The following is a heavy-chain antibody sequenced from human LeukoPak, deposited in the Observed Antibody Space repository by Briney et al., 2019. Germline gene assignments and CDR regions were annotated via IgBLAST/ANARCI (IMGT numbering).Heavy chain of an antibody. J-gene: IGHJ3*02. D-gene: IGHD5-24*01. CDR3: ARDVEMATITDAFDI. CDR1: GFTFSSYA. V-gene: IGHV3-20*04. CDR2: INWNGGST. Sequence: PGGSLRLSCAASGFTFSSYAMSWVRQAPGKGLEWVSGINWNGGSTGYADSVKGRFTISRDNAKNSLYLQMNSLRAEDTALYYCARDVEMATITDAFDIWGQGTMVTVSS.